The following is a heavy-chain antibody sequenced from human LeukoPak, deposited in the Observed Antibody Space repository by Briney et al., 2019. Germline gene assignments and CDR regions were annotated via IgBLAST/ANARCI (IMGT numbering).Heavy chain of an antibody. D-gene: IGHD6-13*01. V-gene: IGHV4-59*01. Sequence: SETLSLTCTVSGGSISSYYWSWIRQPPGKGLEWIGYIYYSGSTNYNPSLPSRVTISVDTSKNQFSLKLSSVTAADTAVYYCARLSYSTVFDPWGQGTLVTVSS. CDR3: ARLSYSTVFDP. CDR2: IYYSGST. CDR1: GGSISSYY. J-gene: IGHJ5*02.